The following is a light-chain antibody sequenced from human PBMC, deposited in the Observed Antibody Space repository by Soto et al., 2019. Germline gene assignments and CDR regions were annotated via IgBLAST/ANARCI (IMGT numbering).Light chain of an antibody. CDR3: QQYNNWPPLT. V-gene: IGKV3D-15*01. Sequence: EIVMTQSPSTLSVSPWERATLYCRASQSVSSNLAWYQQKPGQAPRLLIYGASTRATGIPARFSGSGSGTEFTLTISSLQSEDFAVYYCQQYNNWPPLTVGGGTKVDIK. J-gene: IGKJ4*01. CDR2: GAS. CDR1: QSVSSN.